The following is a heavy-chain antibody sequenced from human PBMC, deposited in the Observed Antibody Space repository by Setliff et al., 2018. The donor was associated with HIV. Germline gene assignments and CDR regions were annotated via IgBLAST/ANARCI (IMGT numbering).Heavy chain of an antibody. CDR3: ARDYYDSTGYYFDY. Sequence: SETLSLTCTVSGGSISTYYWSWIRQPPGKGLEWIGYIYYSGSTNYNPSLKSRVTISVDTSKNQFSLKLSSVTAADTAVYYCARDYYDSTGYYFDYWGQGTLVTVYS. V-gene: IGHV4-59*12. J-gene: IGHJ4*02. CDR2: IYYSGST. D-gene: IGHD3-22*01. CDR1: GGSISTYY.